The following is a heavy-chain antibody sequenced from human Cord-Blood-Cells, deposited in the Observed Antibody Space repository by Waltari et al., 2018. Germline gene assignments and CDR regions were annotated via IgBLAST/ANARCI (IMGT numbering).Heavy chain of an antibody. J-gene: IGHJ4*02. D-gene: IGHD7-27*01. Sequence: EVQLVESGGGLVQPGGSLRLSCVASGFTFSSYSMNWVRQAPGKGLEWVSYISSSSSTIYYADSVKGRFTISRDNAKNSLYLQMNSLRDEDTAVYYCARGALTGEDDYFDYWGQGTLVTVSS. CDR2: ISSSSSTI. CDR1: GFTFSSYS. V-gene: IGHV3-48*02. CDR3: ARGALTGEDDYFDY.